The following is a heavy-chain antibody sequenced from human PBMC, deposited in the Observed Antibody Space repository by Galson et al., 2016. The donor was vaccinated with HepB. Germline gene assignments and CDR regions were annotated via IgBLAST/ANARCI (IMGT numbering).Heavy chain of an antibody. CDR1: GFTFSSYW. CDR3: AREGDGHNNFDY. CDR2: IMQDGSEK. V-gene: IGHV3-7*04. D-gene: IGHD5-24*01. Sequence: SLRLSCAASGFTFSSYWMTWVRQAPGKGLQWVANIMQDGSEKYYVDSVQGRFTIPRDNAQNSLFLQMNSLRAEDTAVYYCAREGDGHNNFDYWGQRTLVTVSS. J-gene: IGHJ4*02.